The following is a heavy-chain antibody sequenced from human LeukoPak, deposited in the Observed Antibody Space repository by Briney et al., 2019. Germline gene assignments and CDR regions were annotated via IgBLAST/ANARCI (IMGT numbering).Heavy chain of an antibody. CDR3: ARQRRFDFWSGTFDP. D-gene: IGHD3-3*01. V-gene: IGHV4-59*08. Sequence: TSETLSLTCTVSGGSISNYYWSWIRQPPGKGLEWIGYIYNSATTNYNPSLKSRVTISEDTSKNQFSLKLRSVTAADTALYYCARQRRFDFWSGTFDPWGLGILVSVSS. CDR2: IYNSATT. J-gene: IGHJ5*02. CDR1: GGSISNYY.